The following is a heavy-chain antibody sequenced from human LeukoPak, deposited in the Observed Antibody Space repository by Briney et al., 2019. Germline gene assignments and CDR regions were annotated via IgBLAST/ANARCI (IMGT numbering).Heavy chain of an antibody. J-gene: IGHJ4*02. CDR3: AKGSYYVSSGSFYFDY. D-gene: IGHD3-22*01. V-gene: IGHV3-23*01. Sequence: PGGSLRLSCAASEFTFSSYAMSWVRQAPGKGLEWVSGISGSGDNTYYADSVKGRFTISRDNSKNTLYVQVNSLGTEDTAAYYCAKGSYYVSSGSFYFDYWGQGTLVTVSS. CDR1: EFTFSSYA. CDR2: ISGSGDNT.